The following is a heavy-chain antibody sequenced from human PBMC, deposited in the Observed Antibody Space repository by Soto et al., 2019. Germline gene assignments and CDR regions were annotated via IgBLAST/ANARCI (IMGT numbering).Heavy chain of an antibody. CDR2: IKQDGSEK. CDR3: AREALLGPYYYYYYMDV. V-gene: IGHV3-7*01. D-gene: IGHD3-10*01. J-gene: IGHJ6*03. CDR1: GFTFSSYW. Sequence: GGSLRLSCAASGFTFSSYWMSWVRQAPGKGLEWVANIKQDGSEKYYVGPVKGRFTISRDNAKNSLYLQMNSLKAEDTAVYYCAREALLGPYYYYYYMDVWGKGTTVTVSS.